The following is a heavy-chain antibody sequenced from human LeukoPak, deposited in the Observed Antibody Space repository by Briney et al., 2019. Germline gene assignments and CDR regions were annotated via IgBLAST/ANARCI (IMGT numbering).Heavy chain of an antibody. D-gene: IGHD3-9*01. CDR3: ARDYDILTGYYIGSSNGMDV. V-gene: IGHV1-46*01. CDR2: INPSGGTT. CDR1: GYTFTNYY. J-gene: IGHJ6*02. Sequence: ASVKVSCKASGYTFTNYYMHWVRQAPGQGLEWMGVINPSGGTTSYAQKFQGRVTMTRDTSTSTVYVDLGSLRSEDTAVYYCARDYDILTGYYIGSSNGMDVWGQGTTVTAS.